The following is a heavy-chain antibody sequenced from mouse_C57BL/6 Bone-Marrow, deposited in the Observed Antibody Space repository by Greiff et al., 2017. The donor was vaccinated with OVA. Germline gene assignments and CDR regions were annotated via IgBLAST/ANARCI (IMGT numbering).Heavy chain of an antibody. Sequence: QVQLQQPGAELVKPGASVKMSCKASGYTFTSYWITWVKQRPGQGLEWIGDIYPGSGSTNYNEKFKSKATLTVDTSSSTAYMQLSSLTSEDSAVYYCAIWNMGDGYPFYYAMDYWGQGTSVTVSS. CDR1: GYTFTSYW. D-gene: IGHD2-3*01. J-gene: IGHJ4*01. CDR3: AIWNMGDGYPFYYAMDY. V-gene: IGHV1-55*01. CDR2: IYPGSGST.